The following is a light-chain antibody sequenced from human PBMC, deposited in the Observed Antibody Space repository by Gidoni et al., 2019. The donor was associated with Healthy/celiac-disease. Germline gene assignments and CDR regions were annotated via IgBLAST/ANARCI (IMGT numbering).Light chain of an antibody. CDR3: QVWDSSSDHVG. CDR2: DDS. V-gene: IGLV3-21*03. J-gene: IGLJ2*01. CDR1: KLGSKS. Sequence: SYVLTHPPSVSVSPGKTARSTFRGNKLGSKSLHWYQQKPGQAPVLDVYDDSDRPSGIPERVSGSNAGNTATLTISRVEAGDEVDYYCQVWDSSSDHVGFGGGTKRTVL.